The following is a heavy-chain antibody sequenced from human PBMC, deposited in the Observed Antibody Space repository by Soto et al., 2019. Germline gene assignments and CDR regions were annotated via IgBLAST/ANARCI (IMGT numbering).Heavy chain of an antibody. Sequence: PXGTLSLTVTVSGGSINTHYWNWIRQPSGKGMEWIGRIYTSGSTDYHPSLKSRVTMSVDTFKNQFSLRLTSVTAADTAVYYCARAGGYEVQGSNWFDPWGQGTLVTVSS. V-gene: IGHV4-4*07. CDR2: IYTSGST. J-gene: IGHJ5*02. D-gene: IGHD5-12*01. CDR1: GGSINTHY. CDR3: ARAGGYEVQGSNWFDP.